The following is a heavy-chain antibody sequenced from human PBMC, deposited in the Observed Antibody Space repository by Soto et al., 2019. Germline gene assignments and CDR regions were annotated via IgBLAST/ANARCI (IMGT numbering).Heavy chain of an antibody. V-gene: IGHV4-39*01. CDR3: ASQHYYDSSGYYVVY. Sequence: SATLSLTCTVSGGSISSNVCYWGWIRQPPEKGLEWIGNIQYSGSIYYDSSLQSRVTISIDTSKNQFSLKLSSVTATDMAVYYCASQHYYDSSGYYVVYWGQGTPVTVSS. D-gene: IGHD3-22*01. CDR1: GGSISSNVCY. CDR2: IQYSGSI. J-gene: IGHJ4*02.